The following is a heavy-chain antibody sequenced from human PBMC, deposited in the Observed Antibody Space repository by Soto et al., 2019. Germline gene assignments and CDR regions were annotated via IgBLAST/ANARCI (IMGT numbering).Heavy chain of an antibody. D-gene: IGHD3-10*01. CDR2: IIPIFGTA. V-gene: IGHV1-69*13. CDR3: ARDLTGAANRYYYYGMDV. J-gene: IGHJ6*02. CDR1: GGTFSSYA. Sequence: SVKVSCKASGGTFSSYAISWVRQAPGQGLEWMGGIIPIFGTANYAQKFQGRVTITADESTSTAYMELSSLRSEDTAVYYCARDLTGAANRYYYYGMDVWGQGTTVTVSS.